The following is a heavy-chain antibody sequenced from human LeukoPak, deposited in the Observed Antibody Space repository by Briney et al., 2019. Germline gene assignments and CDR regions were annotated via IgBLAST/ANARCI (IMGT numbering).Heavy chain of an antibody. CDR3: ARGGVLRYFDWLLYISTAFDY. CDR1: GYTFTGYY. J-gene: IGHJ4*02. CDR2: INPNSGGT. Sequence: ALVNVSCKASGYTFTGYYLHWVRQAPGQGLAWMGWINPNSGGTKYAQKFQGRVTMARDTSISTAYMEVSRLRSDDTAVYYCARGGVLRYFDWLLYISTAFDYWGQGTLVTVSS. D-gene: IGHD3-9*01. V-gene: IGHV1-2*02.